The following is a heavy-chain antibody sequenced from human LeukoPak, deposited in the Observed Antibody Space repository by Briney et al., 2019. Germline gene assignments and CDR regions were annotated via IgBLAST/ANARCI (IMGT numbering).Heavy chain of an antibody. CDR2: IYYSGST. Sequence: PSETLSLTCTVSGGSISSYYWSWIRQPRGKGLEWIGYIYYSGSTNYNPSLKSRVTISGDTSKNQFSLRLSSVTAADTAVYYCARASYSYDINGWVPFDYWGQGTLVTVSS. D-gene: IGHD3-22*01. CDR3: ARASYSYDINGWVPFDY. V-gene: IGHV4-59*08. J-gene: IGHJ4*02. CDR1: GGSISSYY.